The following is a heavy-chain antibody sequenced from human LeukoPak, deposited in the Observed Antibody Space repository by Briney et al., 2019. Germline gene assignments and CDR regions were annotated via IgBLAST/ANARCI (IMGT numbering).Heavy chain of an antibody. CDR3: ARDYYDTTGPLTY. CDR2: IRQDGSEK. D-gene: IGHD3-22*01. CDR1: GFTFSSYW. V-gene: IGHV3-7*01. J-gene: IGHJ4*02. Sequence: PGGSLRLSCAASGFTFSSYWMSWVRQAPGKGLQWVANIRQDGSEKYYVDSVEGRFTISRDNAKNSLYLQMNSLRAEDTAVYFCARDYYDTTGPLTYWGQGTLVTVSS.